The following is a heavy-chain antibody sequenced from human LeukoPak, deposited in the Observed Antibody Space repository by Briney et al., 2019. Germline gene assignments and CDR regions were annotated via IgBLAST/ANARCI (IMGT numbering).Heavy chain of an antibody. J-gene: IGHJ4*02. Sequence: SETLSLTCTVSGGSISSSSYYRGWIRQPPGKGLEWIGSIYYSGSTYYNPSLKSRVTISVDTSKNQFSLKLSSVTAADTAVYYCARQLGPNDYWGQGTLVTVSS. CDR2: IYYSGST. V-gene: IGHV4-39*01. CDR3: ARQLGPNDY. CDR1: GGSISSSSYY.